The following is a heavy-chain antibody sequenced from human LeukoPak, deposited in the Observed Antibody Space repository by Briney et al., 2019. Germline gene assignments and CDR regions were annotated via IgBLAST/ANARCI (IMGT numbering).Heavy chain of an antibody. V-gene: IGHV1-8*01. Sequence: ASVKVSCKASGYTFTSYDINWVRQATGQGLEWMGWMNPNSGNTGYAQKFQGRVTMTRNTSISTAYMELSGLRSEDTAVYYCARAVYSIGWYGYWGQGTLVTVSS. D-gene: IGHD6-19*01. CDR3: ARAVYSIGWYGY. J-gene: IGHJ4*02. CDR2: MNPNSGNT. CDR1: GYTFTSYD.